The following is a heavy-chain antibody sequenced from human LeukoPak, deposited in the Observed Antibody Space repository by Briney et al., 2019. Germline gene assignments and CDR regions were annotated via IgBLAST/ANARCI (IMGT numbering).Heavy chain of an antibody. CDR2: ISGSGGST. CDR3: AKYCSGGSCYGSYGNWFDP. J-gene: IGHJ5*02. Sequence: GGSLRLSCAASGFTFSSYAMSWVRQAPGKGLEWVSAISGSGGSTYYADSVKGRFTISRDNSKNTLYLQMNSLRAEDTAVYYCAKYCSGGSCYGSYGNWFDPWGQGTLVTVSS. D-gene: IGHD2-15*01. CDR1: GFTFSSYA. V-gene: IGHV3-23*01.